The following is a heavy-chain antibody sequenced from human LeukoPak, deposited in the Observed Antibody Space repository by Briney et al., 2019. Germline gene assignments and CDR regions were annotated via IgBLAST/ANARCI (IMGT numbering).Heavy chain of an antibody. V-gene: IGHV1-18*01. J-gene: IGHJ4*02. CDR1: GYTFTSYG. D-gene: IGHD3-10*01. CDR3: ARDLSPYYYGLGSYGY. Sequence: ASVKVSCKASGYTFTSYGISWVRQAPGQGLEWMGWISAYNGNTNYAQKLQGRVTMTTDTSTSTAYMELRSLRSDDTAVYYCARDLSPYYYGLGSYGYWGQGTLVTVSS. CDR2: ISAYNGNT.